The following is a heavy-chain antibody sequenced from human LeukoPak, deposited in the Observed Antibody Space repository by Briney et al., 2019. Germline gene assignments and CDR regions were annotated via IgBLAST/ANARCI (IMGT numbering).Heavy chain of an antibody. D-gene: IGHD3-10*01. J-gene: IGHJ4*02. CDR3: ARDDYYGDGG. CDR1: GFTFSSYA. V-gene: IGHV3-30*04. CDR2: ISYDGSNK. Sequence: GGSLRLSCAASGFTFSSYAMHWVRQAPGKGLEWVAVISYDGSNKYYADSVKGRFTISRDSSKNTLYLQMNSLRAEDTAVYYCARDDYYGDGGWGQGTLVTVSS.